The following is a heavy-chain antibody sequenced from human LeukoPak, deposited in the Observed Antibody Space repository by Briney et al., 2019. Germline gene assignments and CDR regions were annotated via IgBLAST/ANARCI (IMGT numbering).Heavy chain of an antibody. D-gene: IGHD2/OR15-2a*01. Sequence: GGSLRLSCAVSGFTFSSYTVHWVRQAPGKGLDWVAVISYDGNNKYYADSVEGRFTISRDNSKNTLYLQMNSLRAEDTAVYYCARGNNLLDYWGQGTLVTVSS. CDR3: ARGNNLLDY. V-gene: IGHV3-30-3*01. CDR1: GFTFSSYT. J-gene: IGHJ4*02. CDR2: ISYDGNNK.